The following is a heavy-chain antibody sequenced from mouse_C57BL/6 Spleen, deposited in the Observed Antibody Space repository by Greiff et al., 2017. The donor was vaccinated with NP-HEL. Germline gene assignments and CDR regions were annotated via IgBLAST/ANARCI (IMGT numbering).Heavy chain of an antibody. CDR1: GYAFSSSW. D-gene: IGHD1-1*01. J-gene: IGHJ2*01. CDR2: IYPGDGDT. Sequence: QVQLQQSGPELVKPGASVKISCKASGYAFSSSWMNWVKQRPGKGLEWIGRIYPGDGDTNYNGKFKGKATLTADKSSSTAYMQLSSLTSEDSAVYFCARSEITTVVEGDWGQGTTLTVSS. CDR3: ARSEITTVVEGD. V-gene: IGHV1-82*01.